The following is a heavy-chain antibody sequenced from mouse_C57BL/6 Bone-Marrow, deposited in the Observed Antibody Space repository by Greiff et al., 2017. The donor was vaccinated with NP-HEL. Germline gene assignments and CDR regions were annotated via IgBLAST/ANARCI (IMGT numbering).Heavy chain of an antibody. D-gene: IGHD6-1*01. V-gene: IGHV1-7*01. J-gene: IGHJ1*01. CDR2: INPSSGYT. Sequence: VQVVESGAELAKPGASVKLSCKASGYTFTSYWMPWVKQRPGQGLEWIGYINPSSGYTKYNQKFKDKATLTADTSSNTASMQLNRLPSDDSTFYSSARPLGYWAVWGPGTTLTVSS. CDR3: ARPLGYWAV. CDR1: GYTFTSYW.